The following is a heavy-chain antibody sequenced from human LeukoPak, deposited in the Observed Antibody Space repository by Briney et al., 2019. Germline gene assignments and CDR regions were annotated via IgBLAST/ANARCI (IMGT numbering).Heavy chain of an antibody. J-gene: IGHJ3*02. CDR2: IYYSGST. CDR3: ARARPDYYDSKVVAFDI. CDR1: GGSISSGGYY. Sequence: SQTLSLTCTVSGGSISSGGYYWSWIRQHPGKGLEWIGYIYYSGSTYYNPSLKSRVTISVDTSKNQFSLKLSSVTAADTAVYYCARARPDYYDSKVVAFDILGQGTMVTVSS. D-gene: IGHD3-22*01. V-gene: IGHV4-31*03.